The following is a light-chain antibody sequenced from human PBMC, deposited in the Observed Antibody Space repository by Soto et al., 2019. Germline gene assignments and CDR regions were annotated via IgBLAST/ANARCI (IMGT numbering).Light chain of an antibody. Sequence: DNQRTQSPSSVSASVGDRVTITCRASQAVNSWLAWFQQKPGMAPKLVIYDVSSLQSGVPSRFSGSGSGTEFTLTISSLQPEDFATYYCQQSNNHPLSFGQGTRLEIK. V-gene: IGKV1-12*01. CDR3: QQSNNHPLS. CDR2: DVS. J-gene: IGKJ5*01. CDR1: QAVNSW.